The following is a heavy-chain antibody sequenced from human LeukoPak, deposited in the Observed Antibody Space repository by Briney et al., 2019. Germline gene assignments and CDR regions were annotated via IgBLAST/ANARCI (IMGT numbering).Heavy chain of an antibody. V-gene: IGHV4-39*07. CDR1: GGSISSRSHS. Sequence: SETLSLTCTASGGSISSRSHSWGWIRQPPGKGLEWIGSLYYSGSTYYNPSLKSRVTISVDTSKNQFSLKLSSVTAADSAVYYCARDGVLPHHDRSSTRFRYYYMDVWGKGTTVTVSS. D-gene: IGHD2-2*01. J-gene: IGHJ6*03. CDR3: ARDGVLPHHDRSSTRFRYYYMDV. CDR2: LYYSGST.